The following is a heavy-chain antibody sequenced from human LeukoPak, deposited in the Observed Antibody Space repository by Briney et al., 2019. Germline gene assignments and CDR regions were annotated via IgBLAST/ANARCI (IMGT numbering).Heavy chain of an antibody. D-gene: IGHD2-2*01. CDR3: ARYCSSTSCYRKKGWYYYGMDV. CDR1: GFTFSSYA. J-gene: IGHJ6*02. CDR2: ISGSGGST. Sequence: GGSLRLSCAAAGFTFSSYAMSWVRQAPGKGLEWGSAISGSGGSTYYADSVKGRFTISRDNSKNSLYLQMNSLRAEDTAVYYCARYCSSTSCYRKKGWYYYGMDVWGQGATVTVSS. V-gene: IGHV3-23*01.